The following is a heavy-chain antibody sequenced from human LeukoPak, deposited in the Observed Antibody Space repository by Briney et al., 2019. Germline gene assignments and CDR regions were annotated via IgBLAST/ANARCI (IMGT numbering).Heavy chain of an antibody. CDR2: ISYDGSNK. Sequence: QPGGSLRLSCAASGFTFSSYAMHWVRQAPGKGLEWVAVISYDGSNKYYADSVKGRFTISRDNSKNTLYLQMNSLRAEDTAVYYCARGNTIFGVVIPHDAFDIWGQGTMVTVSS. J-gene: IGHJ3*02. CDR3: ARGNTIFGVVIPHDAFDI. V-gene: IGHV3-30*04. CDR1: GFTFSSYA. D-gene: IGHD3-3*01.